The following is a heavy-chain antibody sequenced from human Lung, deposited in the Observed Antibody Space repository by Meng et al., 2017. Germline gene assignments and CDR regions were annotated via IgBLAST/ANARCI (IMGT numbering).Heavy chain of an antibody. CDR1: GYTFTSYH. D-gene: IGHD6-6*01. CDR3: ARDKFSSDNYGLDV. Sequence: ASVKVSCKASGYTFTSYHIHWVRQAPGQGLEWMGIINPSAGSTSSAQKFQGRVTVTRDTSASTVYMELSSLTSDDTAVNYCARDKFSSDNYGLDVWGQGTTVTVSS. CDR2: INPSAGST. V-gene: IGHV1-46*01. J-gene: IGHJ6*02.